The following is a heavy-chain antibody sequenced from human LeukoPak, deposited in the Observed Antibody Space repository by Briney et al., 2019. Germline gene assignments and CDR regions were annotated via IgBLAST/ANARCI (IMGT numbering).Heavy chain of an antibody. J-gene: IGHJ4*02. CDR2: IRYDGNNK. V-gene: IGHV3-30*02. CDR3: AKDQYVWGSYRPDY. CDR1: GFTFSSSG. D-gene: IGHD3-16*02. Sequence: GGSLRLSCAASGFTFSSSGMHWVRQAPGKGLEWVAFIRYDGNNKYYADSVKGRFTISRDNSKNPLYLQMNTLRAEDTAVYYCAKDQYVWGSYRPDYWGQGTLVTVSS.